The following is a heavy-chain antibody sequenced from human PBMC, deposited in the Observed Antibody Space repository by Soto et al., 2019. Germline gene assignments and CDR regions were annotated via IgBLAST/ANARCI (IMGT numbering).Heavy chain of an antibody. V-gene: IGHV3-11*06. Sequence: QVQLVESGGGLVKPGGSLRLSCAASGFTVSDYYMSWVRQAPGKGLEWVSYISSSSSYTNYEYSVKGLFTITRDNAKNSLYLQMNSLRAEDTAVYYCARVSDFWSGYYTDYWGQGTLVTVSS. D-gene: IGHD3-3*01. CDR2: ISSSSSYT. CDR1: GFTVSDYY. J-gene: IGHJ4*02. CDR3: ARVSDFWSGYYTDY.